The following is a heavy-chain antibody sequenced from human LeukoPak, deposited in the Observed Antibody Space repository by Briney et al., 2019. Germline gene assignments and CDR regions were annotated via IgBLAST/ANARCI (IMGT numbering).Heavy chain of an antibody. J-gene: IGHJ4*02. D-gene: IGHD3-10*01. Sequence: GASVKVSCKASGYTFTGYYMHWVRQAPGQGLEWMGWINPNSGGTNYAQKFQGRVTMTRDTSISTAYMELSRLRSDDTAVYYCARVYGSGNARELDYWGQGTLVTVSS. CDR2: INPNSGGT. CDR3: ARVYGSGNARELDY. V-gene: IGHV1-2*02. CDR1: GYTFTGYY.